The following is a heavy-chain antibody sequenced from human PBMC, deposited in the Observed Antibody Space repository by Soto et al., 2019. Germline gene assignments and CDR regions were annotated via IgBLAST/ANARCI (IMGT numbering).Heavy chain of an antibody. CDR1: AFTFSSYW. CDR3: ARDLFEAARRGEYAFDI. D-gene: IGHD3-16*01. Sequence: EVRLVESGGGLVQPGGSLRLSCAASAFTFSSYWMSWVRQAPGKGLEWVANIKQDGSEKYYVGSVKGRCTISRDNTKNSLYLQMLSLRAEETDVYYCARDLFEAARRGEYAFDIWGQGTMVTVSS. CDR2: IKQDGSEK. J-gene: IGHJ3*02. V-gene: IGHV3-7*03.